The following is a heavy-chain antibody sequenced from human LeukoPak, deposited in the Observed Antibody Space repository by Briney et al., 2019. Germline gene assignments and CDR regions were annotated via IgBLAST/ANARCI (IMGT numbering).Heavy chain of an antibody. CDR3: ARAYYDFWSGPRGWFDP. D-gene: IGHD3-3*01. Sequence: ASMKVSCKGSGYTFTNYGITWVRQAPGQGLEWMGWISAYSGNTNYAQKFQGRVTMTTDTSTSTAYMELRSLTSDDTAVYYCARAYYDFWSGPRGWFDPWGQGTLVTVSS. CDR2: ISAYSGNT. V-gene: IGHV1-18*04. J-gene: IGHJ5*02. CDR1: GYTFTNYG.